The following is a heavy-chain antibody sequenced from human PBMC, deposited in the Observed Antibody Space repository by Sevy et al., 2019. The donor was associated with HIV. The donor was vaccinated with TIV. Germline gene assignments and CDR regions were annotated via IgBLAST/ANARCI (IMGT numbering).Heavy chain of an antibody. J-gene: IGHJ3*02. CDR2: IKQDGSEK. CDR3: AISAYYGSSGPDAFDI. V-gene: IGHV3-7*03. Sequence: GGSLRLSCAASGFTFSSYWMSWVRQAPGKGLEWVANIKQDGSEKYDVDSVKGRFTISRDNAKNSLYMQMNSLRAEDTAVYYCAISAYYGSSGPDAFDIWGQGTMVTVSS. D-gene: IGHD3-22*01. CDR1: GFTFSSYW.